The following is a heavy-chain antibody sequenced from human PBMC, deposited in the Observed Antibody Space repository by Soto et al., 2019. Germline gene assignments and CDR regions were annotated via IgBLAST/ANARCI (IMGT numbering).Heavy chain of an antibody. D-gene: IGHD3-16*02. CDR1: GFTFSSYG. Sequence: PGGSLRLSCAGSGFTFSSYGVHWVRQPPGKGLEWVAVIWYDGSNKYYADSVKVRFTISRDNSKNTLYLQMNRLRAEETAVYYCAASLEIHGYYYGMDVWGQGTTVTVSS. CDR3: AASLEIHGYYYGMDV. V-gene: IGHV3-33*01. J-gene: IGHJ6*02. CDR2: IWYDGSNK.